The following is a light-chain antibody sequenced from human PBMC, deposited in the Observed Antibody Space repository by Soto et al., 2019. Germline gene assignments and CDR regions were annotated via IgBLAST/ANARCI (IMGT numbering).Light chain of an antibody. Sequence: DIVVSQSPATLSVSPGERATLSCRTSQRVVSNLAWYQQKPGQAPRLLIYGASARATGIPARFSGSGSGPEFTLIITSLQSEDFAVYYCQQYNDWPRTFGPGTRVDVK. V-gene: IGKV3-15*01. CDR2: GAS. CDR1: QRVVSN. J-gene: IGKJ3*01. CDR3: QQYNDWPRT.